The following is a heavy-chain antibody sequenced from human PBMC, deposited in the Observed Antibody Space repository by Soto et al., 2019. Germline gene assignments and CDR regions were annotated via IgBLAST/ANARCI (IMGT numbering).Heavy chain of an antibody. V-gene: IGHV3-15*01. CDR3: TTGLYGSGSSGGMDV. D-gene: IGHD3-10*01. CDR1: GFTFSNAW. J-gene: IGHJ6*02. CDR2: IKSKTDGGTT. Sequence: EVQLVESGGGLVKPGGSLRLSCAASGFTFSNAWVSWVRQAPGKGLEWVGRIKSKTDGGTTGYAAPVKGRFTISRDDSKNTLYLQMNSLKTEDTAVYYCTTGLYGSGSSGGMDVWGQGTTVTVSS.